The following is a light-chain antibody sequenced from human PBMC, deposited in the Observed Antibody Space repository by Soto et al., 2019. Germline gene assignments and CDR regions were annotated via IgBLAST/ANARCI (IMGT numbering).Light chain of an antibody. V-gene: IGKV3-15*01. J-gene: IGKJ1*01. CDR3: QQYNNWPRT. Sequence: EIVRTQSPDTLSVSPGERATLSCRASQSVSSNLAWYQQKPGQAPRLLIYGASTRATGTPARFSGSGSGTEFTLTISSLQSEDFAVYYCQQYNNWPRTFGQGTKVDIK. CDR2: GAS. CDR1: QSVSSN.